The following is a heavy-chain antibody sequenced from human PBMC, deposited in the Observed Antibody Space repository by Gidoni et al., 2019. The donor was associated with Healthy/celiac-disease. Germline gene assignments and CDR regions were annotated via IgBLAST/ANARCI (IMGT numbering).Heavy chain of an antibody. CDR1: GYTFTGYY. Sequence: QVQLVQSGAEVKKPGASVKVSCKASGYTFTGYYMQWVRQAPGQGLEWMGWINPNSGGTNYAQKFQGRVTMTRDTSISTAYMELSRLRSDDTAVYYCARGAKRWLQGGPYYGMDVWGQGTTVTVSS. CDR3: ARGAKRWLQGGPYYGMDV. J-gene: IGHJ6*02. CDR2: INPNSGGT. D-gene: IGHD5-12*01. V-gene: IGHV1-2*02.